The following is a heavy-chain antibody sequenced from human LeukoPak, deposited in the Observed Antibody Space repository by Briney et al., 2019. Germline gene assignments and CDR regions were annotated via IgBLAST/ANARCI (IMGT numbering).Heavy chain of an antibody. CDR3: ARGLYYYDSSGYYYLGY. Sequence: GGSLRLSCAASGFTFDDYAMHWVRHAPGKGLEWVSGINWNGGSTGYADSVKGRFTISRDNAKNSLYLQMNSLRAEDTALYYCARGLYYYDSSGYYYLGYWGQGTLVTVSS. V-gene: IGHV3-20*04. CDR2: INWNGGST. J-gene: IGHJ4*02. CDR1: GFTFDDYA. D-gene: IGHD3-22*01.